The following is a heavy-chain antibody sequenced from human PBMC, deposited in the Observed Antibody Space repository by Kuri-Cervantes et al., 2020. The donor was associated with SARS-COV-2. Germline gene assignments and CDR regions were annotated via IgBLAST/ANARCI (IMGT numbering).Heavy chain of an antibody. CDR3: ARNRYCSSTSCYMEFSF. Sequence: GGSLRLSCAASGFTFSDYYMSRIRQAPGKGLEWVSYISSSSSTIYYADSVKGRFTISRDNAKNSLYLQMNSLRAEDTAVYYCARNRYCSSTSCYMEFSFWGQRTLVTVSS. CDR1: GFTFSDYY. V-gene: IGHV3-11*04. CDR2: ISSSSSTI. D-gene: IGHD2-2*02. J-gene: IGHJ4*02.